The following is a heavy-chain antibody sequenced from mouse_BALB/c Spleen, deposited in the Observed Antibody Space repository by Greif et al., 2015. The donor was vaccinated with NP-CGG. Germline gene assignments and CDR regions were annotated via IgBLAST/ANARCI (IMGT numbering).Heavy chain of an antibody. CDR1: GYTFTDYY. CDR2: LYPGSGNT. Sequence: QVQLQQSGPELVKPGASVKISCKACGYTFTDYYINWVTKQPAQGLEWIGWLYPGSGNTKYNEKFKGKCTFTVDTSSSTAYMQLSSLTSEDTAVYCCARRTWTDAMDYWCQGTSVTVYS. J-gene: IGHJ4*01. V-gene: IGHV1-84*02. CDR3: ARRTWTDAMDY.